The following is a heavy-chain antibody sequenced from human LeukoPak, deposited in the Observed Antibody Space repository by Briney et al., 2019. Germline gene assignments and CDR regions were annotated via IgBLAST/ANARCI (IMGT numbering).Heavy chain of an antibody. V-gene: IGHV3-23*01. D-gene: IGHD1-7*01. CDR3: AKRDNWNYYFDY. CDR2: ISGSGGST. CDR1: GFTFSSYW. J-gene: IGHJ4*02. Sequence: GGSLRLSCAASGFTFSSYWMSWVRQAPGKGLEWVSAISGSGGSTYYADSVKGRFTISRDNSKNTLYLQMNSLRAEDTAVYYCAKRDNWNYYFDYWGQGTLVTVSS.